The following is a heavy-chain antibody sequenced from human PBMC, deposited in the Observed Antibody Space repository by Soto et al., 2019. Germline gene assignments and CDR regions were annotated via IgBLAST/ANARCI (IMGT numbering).Heavy chain of an antibody. Sequence: EMQLLESGGGLVQPGGSLRLSCAASGFTFSNYAMTWVRQAPGKGLEWVSGISGSGGTTFYAGSVKGLFAISRDNSKNTLYLRMPSLTAEDTAVYYCALRYCSRTTCPPLNSYFYMDVWGKGTTVTVSS. D-gene: IGHD2-15*01. V-gene: IGHV3-23*01. J-gene: IGHJ6*03. CDR2: ISGSGGTT. CDR1: GFTFSNYA. CDR3: ALRYCSRTTCPPLNSYFYMDV.